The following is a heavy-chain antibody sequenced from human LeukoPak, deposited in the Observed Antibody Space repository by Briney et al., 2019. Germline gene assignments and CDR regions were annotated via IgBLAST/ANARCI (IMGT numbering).Heavy chain of an antibody. CDR2: IYTIGST. J-gene: IGHJ4*02. Sequence: SETLSLTCAVSGGSISKDYWDWGRERAGGGLGWGGRIYTIGSTHYNPSLQSRVPISVDTSKNQFPLKLRPVTAADTAVYYCARRNRHGHRSSWPRTPFDYWGEGPLVTVFS. CDR3: ARRNRHGHRSSWPRTPFDY. V-gene: IGHV4-4*07. D-gene: IGHD1-14*01. CDR1: GGSISKDY.